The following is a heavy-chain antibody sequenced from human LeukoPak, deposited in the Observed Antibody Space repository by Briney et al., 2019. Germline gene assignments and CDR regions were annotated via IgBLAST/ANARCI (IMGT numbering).Heavy chain of an antibody. Sequence: SETLSLTCTVSGGSITSYYWSWIRQPAGKGLEWIGRIYTSGSTNYNPSLKSRVTMSVDTSKNQFSLKLSSVTAADTAVYYCAREARDGSGSYYGYFDYWGQGTLVTVSS. CDR3: AREARDGSGSYYGYFDY. D-gene: IGHD3-10*01. CDR1: GGSITSYY. V-gene: IGHV4-4*07. CDR2: IYTSGST. J-gene: IGHJ4*02.